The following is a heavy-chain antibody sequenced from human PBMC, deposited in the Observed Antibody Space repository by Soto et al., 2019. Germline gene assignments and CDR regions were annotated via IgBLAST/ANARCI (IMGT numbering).Heavy chain of an antibody. CDR1: GVSISSGGYS. J-gene: IGHJ3*02. Sequence: SETLSLTCAVSGVSISSGGYSWSWIRQPPGKGLEWIGYIYHSGSTYYNPSLKSRVTISVDRSKNQFSLKLSSVTAADTAVYYFPRVTTYGGAFDIWGQGTMVTVSS. V-gene: IGHV4-30-2*01. CDR3: PRVTTYGGAFDI. CDR2: IYHSGST. D-gene: IGHD4-4*01.